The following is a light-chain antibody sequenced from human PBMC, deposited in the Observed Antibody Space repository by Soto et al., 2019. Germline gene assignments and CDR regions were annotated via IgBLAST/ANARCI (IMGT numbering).Light chain of an antibody. CDR2: GAS. CDR3: QQYNNWTPIT. V-gene: IGKV3-15*01. Sequence: EIVMTQSPATLSVSQGERATLSRRASQSVSSNLAWYQQKPGQAPRLLIYGASTRATGIPARFSGSGSGTEFNHTISSLQSEDFAVYYCQQYNNWTPITFGQGTRMEIK. CDR1: QSVSSN. J-gene: IGKJ5*01.